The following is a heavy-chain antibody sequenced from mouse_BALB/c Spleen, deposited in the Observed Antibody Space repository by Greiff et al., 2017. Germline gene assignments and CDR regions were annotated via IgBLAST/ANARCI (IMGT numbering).Heavy chain of an antibody. D-gene: IGHD1-1*01. CDR2: INPSNGRT. V-gene: IGHV1S81*02. CDR3: ARKPPALLRSPLYAMDY. CDR1: GYTFTSYW. J-gene: IGHJ4*01. Sequence: QVQLQQPGAELVKPGASVKLSCKASGYTFTSYWMHWVKQRPGQGLEWIGEINPSNGRTNYNEKFKSKATLTVDKSSSTAYMQLSSLTSEDSAVYYCARKPPALLRSPLYAMDYWGQGTSVTVSS.